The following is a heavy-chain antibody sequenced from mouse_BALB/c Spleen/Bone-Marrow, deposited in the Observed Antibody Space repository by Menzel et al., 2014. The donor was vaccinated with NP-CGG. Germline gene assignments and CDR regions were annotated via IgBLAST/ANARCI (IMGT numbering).Heavy chain of an antibody. D-gene: IGHD2-1*01. CDR2: IRNKAKGSTT. Sequence: EVKLMESGGGSEQPGGSLRLSCATSGITLTDYYMSWVRQPPGKALEWLGFIRNKAKGSTTDYSASVKGRFTISRDNSQSILYLQMNTLRPEDSATYYCARDIEGNYSYWYLDIWGAGPRSPSPQ. CDR3: ARDIEGNYSYWYLDI. CDR1: GITLTDYY. V-gene: IGHV7-3*02. J-gene: IGHJ1*01.